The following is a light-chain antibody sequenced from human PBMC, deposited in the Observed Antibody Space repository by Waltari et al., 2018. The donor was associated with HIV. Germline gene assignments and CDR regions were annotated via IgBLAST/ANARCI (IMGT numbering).Light chain of an antibody. CDR2: DSS. V-gene: IGKV3-11*01. J-gene: IGKJ2*01. CDR3: QQYYSFPYT. Sequence: IVLTQSPATLSLSPGERATLSCRASQSVSSYMAWYQQSPGQAPRLLIFDSSRRATGIPARFSGSGFGTDFTLTISSLEPEDFAIYYCQQYYSFPYTFGQGTKLEIK. CDR1: QSVSSY.